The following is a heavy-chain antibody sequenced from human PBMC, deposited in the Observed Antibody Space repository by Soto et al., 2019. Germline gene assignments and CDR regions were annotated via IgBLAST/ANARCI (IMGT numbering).Heavy chain of an antibody. V-gene: IGHV3-23*01. CDR1: GFTFSSYA. CDR2: ISGSGGST. D-gene: IGHD6-6*01. J-gene: IGHJ4*02. CDR3: AKDGAARIGSLFDY. Sequence: GWSLRLSCAASGFTFSSYAMSWVRQAPGKGLEWVSAISGSGGSTYYADSVKGRFTISRDNSKTTLYLQMNSLRAEDTAVYYCAKDGAARIGSLFDYWGQGTPVTVSS.